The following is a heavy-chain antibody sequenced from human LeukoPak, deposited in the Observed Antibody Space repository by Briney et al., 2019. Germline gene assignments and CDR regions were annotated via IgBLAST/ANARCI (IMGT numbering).Heavy chain of an antibody. V-gene: IGHV3-7*01. CDR1: GFTFSSHW. Sequence: GGSLRLSCAASGFTFSSHWMSWVRQAPGKGLEWVANIKQDGSEKYYVDSVKGRFTISRDNAKNSLYLQMNSLRAEDTAVYYCARDGLYCSSTSCYGRYWGQGTLVTVSS. D-gene: IGHD2-2*01. CDR2: IKQDGSEK. CDR3: ARDGLYCSSTSCYGRY. J-gene: IGHJ4*02.